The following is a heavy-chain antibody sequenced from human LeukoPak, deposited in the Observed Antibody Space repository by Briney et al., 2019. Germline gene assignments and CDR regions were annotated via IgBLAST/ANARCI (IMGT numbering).Heavy chain of an antibody. CDR1: GGSISNNNYY. Sequence: PSETLSLTCTVSGGSISNNNYYWAWMRQPPGEGLECIGSIYYSGSPSYNPSLKCRVTISVDTSKNQFSLRLSSVTAADTAVYYCATWRTAKTGFDYWGQGTLVTVSS. CDR2: IYYSGSP. CDR3: ATWRTAKTGFDY. D-gene: IGHD1-1*01. V-gene: IGHV4-39*01. J-gene: IGHJ4*02.